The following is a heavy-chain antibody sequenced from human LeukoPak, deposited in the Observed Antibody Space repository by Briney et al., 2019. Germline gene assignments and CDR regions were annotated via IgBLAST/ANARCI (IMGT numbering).Heavy chain of an antibody. Sequence: GGSLRLSCAGSGFTFSRYTFNWVRQAPGRGLEWVSAISGDSKYIYYTDSVKGRFTISRDNARNSVYLQMNSLGVEDTAVYYCARDPYTNSWPEFFHYWGQGTLVTVSS. CDR1: GFTFSRYT. CDR3: ARDPYTNSWPEFFHY. CDR2: ISGDSKYI. D-gene: IGHD6-13*01. V-gene: IGHV3-21*01. J-gene: IGHJ1*01.